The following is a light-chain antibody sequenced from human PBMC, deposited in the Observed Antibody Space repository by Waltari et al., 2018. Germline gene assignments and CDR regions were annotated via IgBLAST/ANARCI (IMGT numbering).Light chain of an antibody. V-gene: IGKV1-5*03. Sequence: DIHMTQSPSTLSASVGDRVTITCRASQSIDIWLAGSQHKPGKVPKLLISQASNVESEAPSRFSGSGSETEFTRTFSSLQPDDSATFYCQHYSHYPRTLGGGTKVEIK. CDR3: QHYSHYPRT. J-gene: IGKJ4*01. CDR1: QSIDIW. CDR2: QAS.